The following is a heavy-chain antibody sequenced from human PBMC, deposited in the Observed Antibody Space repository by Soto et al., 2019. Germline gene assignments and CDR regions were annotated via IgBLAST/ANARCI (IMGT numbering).Heavy chain of an antibody. CDR3: AGGYYHYFDY. J-gene: IGHJ4*02. Sequence: ASVKVSCKASGYTFTNYGVTWVRQAPGQGLEWMGWISSYNGHTRYAQNFQGRVTMTIDTSTNTAYVELRSLRSDGTAVYYCAGGYYHYFDYWGQGTLVTVSS. CDR1: GYTFTNYG. CDR2: ISSYNGHT. V-gene: IGHV1-18*04. D-gene: IGHD3-22*01.